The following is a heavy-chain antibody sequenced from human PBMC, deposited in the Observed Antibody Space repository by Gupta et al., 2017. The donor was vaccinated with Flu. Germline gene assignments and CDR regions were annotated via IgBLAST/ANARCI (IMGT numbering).Heavy chain of an antibody. V-gene: IGHV3-15*01. CDR3: TTDLSGGYAYDV. J-gene: IGHJ3*01. D-gene: IGHD1-26*01. CDR2: IKSNPDGGTS. CDR1: GFTFTNAW. Sequence: EVQLVESGGGLVKPGGPLRLPCTASGFTFTNAWMTWVRQAPGRGLEWVGRIKSNPDGGTSDYARPVKGRFRISRDDSKNMLYLQMNSLKTGDTAVYYCTTDLSGGYAYDVWGQGTLVTVSS.